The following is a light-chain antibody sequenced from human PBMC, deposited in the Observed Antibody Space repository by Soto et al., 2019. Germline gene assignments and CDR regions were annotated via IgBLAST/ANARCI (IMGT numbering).Light chain of an antibody. Sequence: QSVLTQSPSASASLGASVKLTYTLSSGHSSYAIAWHQQQPEKGPRYLMKLNSDGSHSKGDGIPDRFSGSSSGAERYLTISSLQSEDEADYYCQTWGTGPAVFGGGTQLTVL. J-gene: IGLJ7*01. CDR3: QTWGTGPAV. CDR2: LNSDGSH. CDR1: SGHSSYA. V-gene: IGLV4-69*01.